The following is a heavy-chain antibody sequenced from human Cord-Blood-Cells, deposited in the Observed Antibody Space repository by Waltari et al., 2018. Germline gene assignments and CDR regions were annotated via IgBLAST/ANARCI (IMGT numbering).Heavy chain of an antibody. D-gene: IGHD3-9*01. Sequence: QITLKESGPTLVKPTQTLTLTCTFSGFSLSTSGVGVGWIRQPPGKALEWLALIYWDDDKRYSPSLKSRLTITKDPSKNQVVLTMTNMDPVDTATYYCAHRSHDILTGYPIWFDPWGQGTLVTVSS. CDR1: GFSLSTSGVG. J-gene: IGHJ5*02. V-gene: IGHV2-5*02. CDR3: AHRSHDILTGYPIWFDP. CDR2: IYWDDDK.